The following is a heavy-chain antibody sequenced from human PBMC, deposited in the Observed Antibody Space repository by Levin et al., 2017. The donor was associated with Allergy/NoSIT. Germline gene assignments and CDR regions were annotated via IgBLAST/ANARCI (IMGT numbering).Heavy chain of an antibody. CDR1: GGSISGHH. CDR2: IHYSGTT. J-gene: IGHJ6*02. CDR3: GRDRSIKNQDGDFWDYGMDV. D-gene: IGHD1-14*01. Sequence: SETLSLTCTVSGGSISGHHWSWIRQPPGKGLEWIGNIHYSGTTKYNPSLKSRVTISVDTSKNQFSLKLSSVTAADTAVYYCGRDRSIKNQDGDFWDYGMDVWGQGTTVSVSS. V-gene: IGHV4-59*11.